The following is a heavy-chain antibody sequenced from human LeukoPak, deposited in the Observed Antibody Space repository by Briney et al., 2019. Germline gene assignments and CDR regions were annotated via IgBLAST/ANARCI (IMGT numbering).Heavy chain of an antibody. D-gene: IGHD3-3*01. CDR3: ARDSPVWSGSYYYYGMDV. CDR2: INPNSGGT. J-gene: IGHJ6*02. CDR1: GYTFTGYY. V-gene: IGHV1-2*02. Sequence: ASVKVSCKASGYTFTGYYMHWVRQAPGQGLERMGWINPNSGGTNYAQKFQGRVTMTRDTSISTAYMELSRLRSDDTAVYYCARDSPVWSGSYYYYGMDVWGQGTTVTVSS.